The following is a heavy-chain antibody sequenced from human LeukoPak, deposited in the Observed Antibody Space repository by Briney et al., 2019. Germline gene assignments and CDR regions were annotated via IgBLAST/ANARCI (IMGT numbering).Heavy chain of an antibody. J-gene: IGHJ4*02. D-gene: IGHD3-3*01. CDR3: APDVTPYYDFWSGPHRFDY. V-gene: IGHV3-23*01. CDR2: ISGSGGST. Sequence: TGGSLRLSCAASGFTFSSYAMSWVRQAPGKGLEWVSAISGSGGSTYYADSVKGRFTISRDNSKNALYLQMNSLRAEDTAVYYCAPDVTPYYDFWSGPHRFDYWGQGTLVTVSS. CDR1: GFTFSSYA.